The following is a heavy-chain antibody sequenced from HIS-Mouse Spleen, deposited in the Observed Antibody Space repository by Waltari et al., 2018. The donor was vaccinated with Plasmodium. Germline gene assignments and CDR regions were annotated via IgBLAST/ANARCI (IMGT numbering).Heavy chain of an antibody. CDR2: INPNSGGT. D-gene: IGHD6-13*01. Sequence: QVQLVQSGAEVKKPGASVKVSFKASGYTFTVYYMHWLRQAPGQGLEWMGWINPNSGGTNYAQKFQGRVTMTRDTSISTAYMELSRLRSDDTAVYYCARDLAAAGHFDYWGQGTLVTVSS. CDR3: ARDLAAAGHFDY. J-gene: IGHJ4*02. V-gene: IGHV1-2*02. CDR1: GYTFTVYY.